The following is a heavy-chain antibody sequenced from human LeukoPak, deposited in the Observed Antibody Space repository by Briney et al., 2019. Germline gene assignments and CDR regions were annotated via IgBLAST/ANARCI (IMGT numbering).Heavy chain of an antibody. CDR1: GFTFDDYA. J-gene: IGHJ6*02. CDR3: AKDLGDYGDHDSVHYYYYYGMDV. D-gene: IGHD4-17*01. Sequence: GGSLRLSCAASGFTFDDYAMHWVRQAPGKGLEWVSLISGDGGSTYYAYSVKGRFTISRDNSKNSLYLQMNSLRTEDTALYYCAKDLGDYGDHDSVHYYYYYGMDVWGQGTTVTVSS. CDR2: ISGDGGST. V-gene: IGHV3-43*02.